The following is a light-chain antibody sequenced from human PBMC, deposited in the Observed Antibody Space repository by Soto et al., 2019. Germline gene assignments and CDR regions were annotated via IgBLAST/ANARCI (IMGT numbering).Light chain of an antibody. Sequence: QPVLTQPPSASGPPGQTVTISCSGSSSNIGHNYVYWYQHVPGTAPKLLMYSNDQRPSGVPDRFSGSKSGTSATLAISGLRSEDEADYYCAAWYESLSGNYVFGTGTKLTVL. CDR1: SSNIGHNY. V-gene: IGLV1-47*02. CDR3: AAWYESLSGNYV. CDR2: SND. J-gene: IGLJ1*01.